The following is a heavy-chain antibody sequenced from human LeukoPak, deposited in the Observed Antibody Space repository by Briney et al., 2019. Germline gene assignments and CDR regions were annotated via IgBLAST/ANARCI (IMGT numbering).Heavy chain of an antibody. CDR2: ISSSGST. D-gene: IGHD2-15*01. J-gene: IGHJ4*02. V-gene: IGHV4-61*02. CDR1: GDSISSGDYY. CDR3: ARESRRYCSGGSCSRIYYFDY. Sequence: SETLSLTCTVSGDSISSGDYYWSWIRQPAGKGLEWIGRISSSGSTNYNPSLKSRVTISVDTSKNQFSLKLSSVTAADTAVYYCARESRRYCSGGSCSRIYYFDYWGQGTLVTVSS.